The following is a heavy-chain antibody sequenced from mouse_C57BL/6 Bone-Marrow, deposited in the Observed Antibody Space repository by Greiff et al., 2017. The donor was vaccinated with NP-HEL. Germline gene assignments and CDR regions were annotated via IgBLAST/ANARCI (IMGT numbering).Heavy chain of an antibody. J-gene: IGHJ4*01. CDR1: GFTFSDYY. Sequence: EVMLVESEGGLVQPGSSMKLSCTASGFTFSDYYMAWVRQVPEKGLEWVANINSDGSSTYYLHSLKSRFIISRDNANNILYLQMSSLKSEDTATYYCAGALRKFPTYYAMDYWGQGTSVTVSS. CDR2: INSDGSST. V-gene: IGHV5-16*01. CDR3: AGALRKFPTYYAMDY. D-gene: IGHD1-1*01.